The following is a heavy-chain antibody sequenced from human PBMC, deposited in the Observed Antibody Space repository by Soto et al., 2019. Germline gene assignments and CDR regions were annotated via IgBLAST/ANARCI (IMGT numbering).Heavy chain of an antibody. Sequence: RLSCAASGFTFNNYAMTWVRQAPGKGLEWVSGFGGSGGSTFYADSVKGRFTISRDNSKNTLYLQMNSLRAEDTAVYYCAKIWHRDAFDIWGQGTMVTVSS. J-gene: IGHJ3*02. D-gene: IGHD3-16*01. CDR3: AKIWHRDAFDI. V-gene: IGHV3-23*01. CDR2: FGGSGGST. CDR1: GFTFNNYA.